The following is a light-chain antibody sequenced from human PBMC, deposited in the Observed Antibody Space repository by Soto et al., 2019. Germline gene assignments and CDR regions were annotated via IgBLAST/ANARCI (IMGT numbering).Light chain of an antibody. CDR3: QQTYSTPPT. J-gene: IGKJ1*01. Sequence: DIQMTQSPYSLSASLFDRVTITCRASQSISDFLNWYQQKPGKAPKLLIYAASTLQSGVPSRFSGSGPGTDFTLTISGLDPEDFATYYCQQTYSTPPTFGQGTKVDIK. CDR1: QSISDF. CDR2: AAS. V-gene: IGKV1-39*01.